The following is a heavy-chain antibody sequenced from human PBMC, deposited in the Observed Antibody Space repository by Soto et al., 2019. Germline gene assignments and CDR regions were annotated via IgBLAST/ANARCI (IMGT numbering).Heavy chain of an antibody. D-gene: IGHD2-21*02. Sequence: EVQLVESGGDLVQPGGSLRLSCSASGFSFTTYAMHWVRQAPGKGLEYVSAISSNGRTTYYADSVKDRFTISRDNSKNTLFLQMSSLRTEDTAVYYCVKGVGTAPSLVGVAFDIWGQGKMVTVSS. CDR2: ISSNGRTT. CDR3: VKGVGTAPSLVGVAFDI. J-gene: IGHJ3*02. CDR1: GFSFTTYA. V-gene: IGHV3-64D*08.